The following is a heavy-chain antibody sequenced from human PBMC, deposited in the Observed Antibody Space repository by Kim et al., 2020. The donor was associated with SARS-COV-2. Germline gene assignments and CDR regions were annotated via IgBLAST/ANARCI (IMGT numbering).Heavy chain of an antibody. J-gene: IGHJ4*02. CDR2: FDPEDGET. Sequence: SVKVSCKVSGYTLTELSMHWVRQAPGKGLEWMGGFDPEDGETIYAQKFQGRVTMTEDTSTDTAYMELSSLRSEDTAVYYCATHLAYCGGDCYPKFDYWGQGTLVTVSS. CDR3: ATHLAYCGGDCYPKFDY. CDR1: GYTLTELS. D-gene: IGHD2-21*02. V-gene: IGHV1-24*01.